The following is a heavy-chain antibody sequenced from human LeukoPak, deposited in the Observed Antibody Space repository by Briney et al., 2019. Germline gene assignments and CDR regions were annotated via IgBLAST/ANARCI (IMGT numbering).Heavy chain of an antibody. CDR3: ARRFMVRGAMGFDP. J-gene: IGHJ5*02. Sequence: SETLSLTCTVSGGSISSNSYYCGWIRQPPGKGLEWIGSIYYSGSTYYNPSLKSRVTISVDTSNNQFSLKLSSVTAADTAVYYCARRFMVRGAMGFDPWGQGTLVTVSS. CDR2: IYYSGST. V-gene: IGHV4-39*01. D-gene: IGHD3-10*01. CDR1: GGSISSNSYY.